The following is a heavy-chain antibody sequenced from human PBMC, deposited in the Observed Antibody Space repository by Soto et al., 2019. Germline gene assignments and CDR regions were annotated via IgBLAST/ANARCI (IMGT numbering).Heavy chain of an antibody. CDR1: GFTFSSYA. Sequence: GGSLRLSCAASGFTFSSYAMSWVRQAPGKGLEWVSAISGSGGSTYYADSVKGRFTISRDNSKNTLYLQMNSLRAEDTAVYYWAKLPYGDYLLYYFDYWGQGTLVTVSS. J-gene: IGHJ4*02. CDR2: ISGSGGST. V-gene: IGHV3-23*01. D-gene: IGHD4-17*01. CDR3: AKLPYGDYLLYYFDY.